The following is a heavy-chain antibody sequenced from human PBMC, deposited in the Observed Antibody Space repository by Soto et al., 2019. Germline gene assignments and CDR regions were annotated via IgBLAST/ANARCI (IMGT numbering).Heavy chain of an antibody. D-gene: IGHD7-27*01. CDR2: IYSDGST. V-gene: IGHV3-53*01. CDR3: ARASSRWGSEAAY. CDR1: GLTVSGNY. J-gene: IGHJ4*02. Sequence: EVQLVESGGGLIHPGGSLRLSCAASGLTVSGNYMGWVRQAPGKGLEWVSGIYSDGSTIYADSVKGRFTIFRDNSKNTLYLQMNSLRAEDTAVYHCARASSRWGSEAAYWGQGTLATVSS.